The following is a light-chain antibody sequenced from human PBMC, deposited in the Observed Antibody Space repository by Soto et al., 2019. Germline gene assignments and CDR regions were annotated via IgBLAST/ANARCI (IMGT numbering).Light chain of an antibody. CDR1: STDFVSYNR. CDR2: EVS. V-gene: IGLV2-18*02. Sequence: QSALTQPPSVSGSPGQSVTISCTGTSTDFVSYNRVSWYQQPPGTAPKLMIYEVSKRPSGVPDRFSGSKSGNTASLTISGLQAEDEADYYCSSYTTSDTLCVFGTGTKVTV. CDR3: SSYTTSDTLCV. J-gene: IGLJ1*01.